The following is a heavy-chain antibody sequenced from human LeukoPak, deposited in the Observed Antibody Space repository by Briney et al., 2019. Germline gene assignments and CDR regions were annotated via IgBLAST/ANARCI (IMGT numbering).Heavy chain of an antibody. Sequence: ASVKVSCKASGYTFTSYYMHWVRQAPGQGLEWMGIIKPSGGSTSYAQKSQGRVTMTRDTSTSTVYMELSSLRSEDTAVYYCARENPFGVVPGDYWGQGTLVTVSS. J-gene: IGHJ4*02. CDR2: IKPSGGST. CDR1: GYTFTSYY. V-gene: IGHV1-46*01. D-gene: IGHD3-3*01. CDR3: ARENPFGVVPGDY.